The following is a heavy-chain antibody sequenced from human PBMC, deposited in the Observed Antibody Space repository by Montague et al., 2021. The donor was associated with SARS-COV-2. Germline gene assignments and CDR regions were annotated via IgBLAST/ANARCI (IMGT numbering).Heavy chain of an antibody. CDR2: VYHSGST. D-gene: IGHD3-22*01. CDR1: GDSVSDYY. CDR3: ARGAPTVIMIVVVVTGAGWYFDF. Sequence: SETLSLTCAVHGDSVSDYYWRRMHQPPGEGLEWIGDVYHSGSTNYNPSLKSRVTISVDTSKNQFSLKLSSVTAADTAVYYCARGAPTVIMIVVVVTGAGWYFDFWGRGTLVSVSS. J-gene: IGHJ2*01. V-gene: IGHV4-34*01.